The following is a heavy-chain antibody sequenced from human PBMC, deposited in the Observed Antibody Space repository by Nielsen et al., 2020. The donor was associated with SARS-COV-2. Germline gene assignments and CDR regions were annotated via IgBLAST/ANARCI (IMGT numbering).Heavy chain of an antibody. CDR2: ISAYNGNT. CDR3: ARDPSGIYYFDY. Sequence: ASVKVSCKASGYTFTSYYMHWVRQAPGQGLEWMGWISAYNGNTNYAQKLQGRVTMTTDTSTSTAYMELRSLRSDDTAVYYCARDPSGIYYFDYWGQGTLVTVSS. V-gene: IGHV1-18*04. CDR1: GYTFTSYY. D-gene: IGHD1-26*01. J-gene: IGHJ4*02.